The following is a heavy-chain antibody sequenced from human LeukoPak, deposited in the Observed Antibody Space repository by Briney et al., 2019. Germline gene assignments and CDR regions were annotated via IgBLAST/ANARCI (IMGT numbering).Heavy chain of an antibody. Sequence: SETLSLTCTVSGGSISSSSYYWGWIRQPPGKGMEWIGSIYYSGSTHYNSSLKSRVTISVDTSKNQFSLKLSSVTAADTAVYYCARRYYDILTGYQRFDYWGQGSLVTVSS. CDR3: ARRYYDILTGYQRFDY. CDR1: GGSISSSSYY. J-gene: IGHJ4*02. V-gene: IGHV4-39*01. CDR2: IYYSGST. D-gene: IGHD3-9*01.